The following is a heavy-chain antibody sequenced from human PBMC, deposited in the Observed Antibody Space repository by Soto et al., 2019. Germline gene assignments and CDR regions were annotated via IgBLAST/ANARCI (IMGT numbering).Heavy chain of an antibody. CDR3: ARDSRQNWFDP. CDR2: ISSSGSTI. D-gene: IGHD2-2*01. V-gene: IGHV3-48*03. J-gene: IGHJ5*02. CDR1: GFTFSSYE. Sequence: GGSLRLSCAASGFTFSSYEMNWVRQAPGKGLEWVSYISSSGSTIYYADSVKGRFTISRDNAKNSLYLQMNSLRAEDTAVYYCARDSRQNWFDPWGQGTLVTVSS.